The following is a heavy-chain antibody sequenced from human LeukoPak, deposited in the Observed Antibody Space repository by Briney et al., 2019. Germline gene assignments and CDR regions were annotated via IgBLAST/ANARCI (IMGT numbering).Heavy chain of an antibody. CDR3: ARDGPYYGSGSYINYYFDY. D-gene: IGHD3-10*01. J-gene: IGHJ4*02. CDR1: GYSFTSYW. CDR2: IYPSDSDT. Sequence: GESLKISCKGSGYSFTSYWIGWVRQMPGKGLEWMGIIYPSDSDTRYSPSFQGQVTISADKSISTAYLQWSSLKASDTAIYYCARDGPYYGSGSYINYYFDYWGQGTLVTVSS. V-gene: IGHV5-51*01.